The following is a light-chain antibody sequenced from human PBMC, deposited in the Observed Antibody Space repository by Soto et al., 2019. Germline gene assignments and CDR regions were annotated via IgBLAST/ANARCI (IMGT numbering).Light chain of an antibody. CDR3: SSYTSSSTYV. Sequence: QSALTQPASVSGSPGQSITISCTGTSSDVGSSKFVSWYQLHPGKAPKLMVYEVNNRPSGVSNRFSGSKSGNTASLTISGLQAEDEADYHCSSYTSSSTYVFGTGTKGHRP. V-gene: IGLV2-14*01. CDR2: EVN. CDR1: SSDVGSSKF. J-gene: IGLJ1*01.